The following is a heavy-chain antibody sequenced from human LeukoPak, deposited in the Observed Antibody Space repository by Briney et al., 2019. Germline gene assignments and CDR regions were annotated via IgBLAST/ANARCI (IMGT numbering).Heavy chain of an antibody. J-gene: IGHJ4*02. D-gene: IGHD4-11*01. Sequence: QPGRSLRLSCAAAGVTFHEYDFHWVRHTPGRGLEWVSGITRNGGTLVYADSVKGRFTISRDNAKNSLYLHMNSLRPDDTALYYCALNVGVTVADTLDYWGQGTLVTVSS. CDR3: ALNVGVTVADTLDY. CDR1: GVTFHEYD. CDR2: ITRNGGTL. V-gene: IGHV3-9*01.